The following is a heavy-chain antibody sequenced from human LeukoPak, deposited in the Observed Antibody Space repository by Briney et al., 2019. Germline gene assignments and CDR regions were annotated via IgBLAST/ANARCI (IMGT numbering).Heavy chain of an antibody. V-gene: IGHV4-34*01. J-gene: IGHJ4*02. CDR1: GGSFSGYY. CDR3: ARSYSLFDY. CDR2: INHSGST. D-gene: IGHD5-18*01. Sequence: SETLSLTCAVYGGSFSGYYWSWIRQPPGKGLEWIGEINHSGSTNYNPSLESRVTISVDTSKNQFSLKLSSVTAADTAVYYCARSYSLFDYWGQGTLVAVSS.